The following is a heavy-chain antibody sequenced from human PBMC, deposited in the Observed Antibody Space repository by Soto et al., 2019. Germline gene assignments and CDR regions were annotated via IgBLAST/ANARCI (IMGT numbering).Heavy chain of an antibody. CDR2: ISYDGSNK. J-gene: IGHJ4*02. Sequence: QVQLVESGGGVVQPGRSLRLSCAASGFTFSSYGMHWVRQAPGKGLEWVAVISYDGSNKYYADSVKGRFTISRDNSKNTLYLQMNRLRAEDTAVYYCAKAPLDVVVVAVMDYWGQGTLVTVSS. CDR3: AKAPLDVVVVAVMDY. CDR1: GFTFSSYG. D-gene: IGHD2-15*01. V-gene: IGHV3-30*18.